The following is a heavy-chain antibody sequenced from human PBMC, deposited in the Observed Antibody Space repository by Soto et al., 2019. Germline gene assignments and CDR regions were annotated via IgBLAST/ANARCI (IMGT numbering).Heavy chain of an antibody. CDR1: GFTFSSYA. CDR3: AKDSPLTAYYQDLDY. V-gene: IGHV3-23*01. J-gene: IGHJ4*02. D-gene: IGHD3-9*01. CDR2: MDIGGGAT. Sequence: GGSLRLSCAASGFTFSSYAMSWVRQAPGKGLEWVSGMDIGGGATYYADSVKGRFTISRDNSKNTLYLQMNSLRAEDTAVYYCAKDSPLTAYYQDLDYRGPGTLVTVSS.